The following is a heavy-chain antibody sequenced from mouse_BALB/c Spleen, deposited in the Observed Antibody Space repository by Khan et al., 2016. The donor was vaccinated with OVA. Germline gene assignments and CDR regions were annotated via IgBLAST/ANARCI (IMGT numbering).Heavy chain of an antibody. J-gene: IGHJ4*01. CDR1: GYTFTNYG. D-gene: IGHD2-10*01. Sequence: QIQLVQSGPELKKPGETVKISCKASGYTFTNYGLNWVKQAPGKGLKWMGWINTYTGAPTYADDFKGRFAFSLATSARTAYLQINHLKNEDTATYSRARPPYYSEVMVYWGQGTSVTVSS. CDR3: ARPPYYSEVMVY. CDR2: INTYTGAP. V-gene: IGHV9-3-1*01.